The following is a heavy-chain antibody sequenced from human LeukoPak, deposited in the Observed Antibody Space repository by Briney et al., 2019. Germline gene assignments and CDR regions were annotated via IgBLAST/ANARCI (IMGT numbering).Heavy chain of an antibody. Sequence: GGSLRLSCAASWFALSSNYIIWLRPAAGKRLDCVSVIYSDGSTFYAESVRGRFTISRDISKNAVYLQVKSLRAEDSAMYYCASAYDLWGQGTLVTVSS. CDR3: ASAYDL. V-gene: IGHV3-53*01. J-gene: IGHJ5*02. CDR2: IYSDGST. CDR1: WFALSSNY.